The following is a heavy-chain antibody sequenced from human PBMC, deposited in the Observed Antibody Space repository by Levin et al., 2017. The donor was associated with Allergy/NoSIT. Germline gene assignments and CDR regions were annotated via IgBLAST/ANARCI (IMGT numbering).Heavy chain of an antibody. CDR2: ISSSGSTI. J-gene: IGHJ6*02. Sequence: GGSLRLSCAASGFTFSDYYMSWIRQAPGKGLEWVSYISSSGSTIYYADSVKGRFTISRDNAKNSLYLQMNSLRAEDTAVYYCARDTVVVPAAPGYYYGMDVWGQGTTVTVSS. V-gene: IGHV3-11*01. CDR1: GFTFSDYY. CDR3: ARDTVVVPAAPGYYYGMDV. D-gene: IGHD2-2*01.